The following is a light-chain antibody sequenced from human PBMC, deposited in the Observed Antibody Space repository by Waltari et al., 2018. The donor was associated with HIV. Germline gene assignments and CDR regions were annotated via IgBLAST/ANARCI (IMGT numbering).Light chain of an antibody. CDR2: DLN. Sequence: QPPLTQSRPVSGSPGQSITIPCPGTSTAVGAYNYVSWYQQHPGRAPKLLIFDLNRRPSGVPDRFSGSKSGNTASLTISALQAEDEADYYCCSSAGRYTFVFGTGTKVTVL. CDR3: CSSAGRYTFV. V-gene: IGLV2-11*01. J-gene: IGLJ1*01. CDR1: STAVGAYNY.